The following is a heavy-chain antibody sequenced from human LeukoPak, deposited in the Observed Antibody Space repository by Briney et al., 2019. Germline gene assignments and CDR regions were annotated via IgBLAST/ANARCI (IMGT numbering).Heavy chain of an antibody. CDR2: IYYSGST. D-gene: IGHD3-22*01. CDR3: AKGERYYYDSSGYYYVPYFDY. Sequence: SETLSLTCTVSGGSISSSSYYWGWIRQPPGKGLEWIGSIYYSGSTYYNPSLKSRVTISVNTSKNQFSLKLSSVTAADTAVYYCAKGERYYYDSSGYYYVPYFDYWGQGTLVTVSS. J-gene: IGHJ4*02. CDR1: GGSISSSSYY. V-gene: IGHV4-39*01.